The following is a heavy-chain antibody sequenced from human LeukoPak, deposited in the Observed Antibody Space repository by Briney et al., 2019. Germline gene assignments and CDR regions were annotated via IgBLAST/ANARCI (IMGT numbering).Heavy chain of an antibody. Sequence: PSETLSLTCTVSGGSISSSSYYWGWIRQPPGKGLEWIGSIYYSGSTYYNPSLKSRVTISVDTSKNQFSLKLSSVTAADTAVYYCARHGSYCSSTSCYHYFDYWGQGTLVTVSS. D-gene: IGHD2-2*01. CDR3: ARHGSYCSSTSCYHYFDY. J-gene: IGHJ4*02. V-gene: IGHV4-39*01. CDR1: GGSISSSSYY. CDR2: IYYSGST.